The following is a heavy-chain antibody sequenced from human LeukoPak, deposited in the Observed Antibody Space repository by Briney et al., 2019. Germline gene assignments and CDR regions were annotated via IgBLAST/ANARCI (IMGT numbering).Heavy chain of an antibody. CDR1: GGTFSSYA. CDR2: IIPIFGTA. CDR3: AIGSSLGYYDTT. D-gene: IGHD3-22*01. J-gene: IGHJ1*01. Sequence: GASVKVSCKASGGTFSSYAISWVRQAPGQGLEWMGGIIPIFGTANYAQKFQGRVTITTDESTSTAYMELSSLRSEDTAVYYCAIGSSLGYYDTTWGQGTLLTVSS. V-gene: IGHV1-69*05.